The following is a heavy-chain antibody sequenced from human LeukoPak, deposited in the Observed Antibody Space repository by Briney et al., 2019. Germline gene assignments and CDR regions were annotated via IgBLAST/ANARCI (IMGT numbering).Heavy chain of an antibody. Sequence: GSLRLSCAASGFTFDDYGMSWIRQAPGKGLEWIGYIYYTGSTNKNPSLKSRVTMSVDTSKNQFSLKLSSVTAADTAVYYCARSLEDGYNRNFDYWGQGTLVTVSS. J-gene: IGHJ4*02. V-gene: IGHV4-59*12. CDR1: GFTFDDYG. CDR2: IYYTGST. CDR3: ARSLEDGYNRNFDY. D-gene: IGHD5-24*01.